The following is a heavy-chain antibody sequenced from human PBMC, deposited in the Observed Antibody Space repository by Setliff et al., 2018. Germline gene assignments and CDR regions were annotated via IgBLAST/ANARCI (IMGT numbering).Heavy chain of an antibody. CDR1: GFTFSSYG. D-gene: IGHD2-15*01. CDR2: IRSNGGRT. CDR3: ARMMRPPWDCSGGSCYSRAFDY. Sequence: LRLSCAVSGFTFSSYGIHWVRQAPGKGLEYVAGIRSNGGRTYYADSVKGRFTISRDNSKNTLYLQMGSLRAEDMAVYYCARMMRPPWDCSGGSCYSRAFDYWGQGTLVTVS. V-gene: IGHV3-64*02. J-gene: IGHJ4*02.